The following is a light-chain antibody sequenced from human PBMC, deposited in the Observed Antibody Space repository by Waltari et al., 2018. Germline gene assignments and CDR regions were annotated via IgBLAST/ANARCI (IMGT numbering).Light chain of an antibody. J-gene: IGKJ2*01. CDR3: QLRSTWPPAYT. Sequence: DNVLTQSPATLSLSPGERATLSCRASQSVGSSLAWYQQKPGQAPRLLIYDASNRATGIPARFSGSGSGTDFTLTISSLEPEDFAVYYCQLRSTWPPAYTFGQGTKLEIK. CDR2: DAS. V-gene: IGKV3-11*01. CDR1: QSVGSS.